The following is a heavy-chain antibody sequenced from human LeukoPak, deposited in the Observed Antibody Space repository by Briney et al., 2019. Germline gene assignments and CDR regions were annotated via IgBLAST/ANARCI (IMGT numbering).Heavy chain of an antibody. CDR1: GGSISSYY. J-gene: IGHJ6*03. CDR3: ARVRKDDYDFWSGYSYYMDV. Sequence: SETLSLTCTVSGGSISSYYWSWIRQPAGKGLEWIGRIYTSGSTNYNPSLKSRFTVSVDTFQNQFSLRLSSVAGADTAVYYCARVRKDDYDFWSGYSYYMDVWGKGTTVTVSS. D-gene: IGHD3-3*01. CDR2: IYTSGST. V-gene: IGHV4-4*07.